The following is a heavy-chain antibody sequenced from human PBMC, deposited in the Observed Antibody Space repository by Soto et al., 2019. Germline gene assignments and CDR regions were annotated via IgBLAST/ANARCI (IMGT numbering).Heavy chain of an antibody. J-gene: IGHJ4*02. D-gene: IGHD2-2*01. CDR1: GGTFSSYA. Sequence: GGSLRLSCAASGGTFSSYAMSWVRQAPGKGLEWVSAISGSGGDTYYADSVKGRFTISRDNSKNTLYLQMNSLRAEDTAVYYCAKLGSSSWSPHYYFDYWGQGTLVTVSS. CDR3: AKLGSSSWSPHYYFDY. CDR2: ISGSGGDT. V-gene: IGHV3-23*01.